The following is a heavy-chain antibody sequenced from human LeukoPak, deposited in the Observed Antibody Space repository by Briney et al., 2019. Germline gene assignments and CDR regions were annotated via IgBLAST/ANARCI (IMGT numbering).Heavy chain of an antibody. V-gene: IGHV4-59*01. CDR2: ST. D-gene: IGHD6-13*01. Sequence: STNYNPSLKSRVTISVDTSKNQFSLKLSSVTAADTAVYYCARTGWGSSWYFKAGGMGTFDYWGQGTLVTVSS. CDR3: ARTGWGSSWYFKAGGMGTFDY. J-gene: IGHJ4*02.